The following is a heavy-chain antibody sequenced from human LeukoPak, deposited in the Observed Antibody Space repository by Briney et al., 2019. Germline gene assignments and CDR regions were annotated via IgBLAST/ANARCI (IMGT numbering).Heavy chain of an antibody. V-gene: IGHV3-53*01. CDR2: IYSGGSP. Sequence: GGSLRLSCAASGFTVRSSYMSWVRQAPGKGLEWVSVIYSGGSPDYADSAKGRFTISTDNSKNTLYLQMNSLRVEDTAVYYCARDGADNSGYYFGSLWGQGTVVTLSS. J-gene: IGHJ3*01. D-gene: IGHD3-22*01. CDR1: GFTVRSSY. CDR3: ARDGADNSGYYFGSL.